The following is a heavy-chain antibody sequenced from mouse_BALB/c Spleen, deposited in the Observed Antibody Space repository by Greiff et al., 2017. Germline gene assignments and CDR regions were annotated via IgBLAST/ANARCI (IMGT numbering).Heavy chain of an antibody. CDR3: ARDYYGSSYKFAY. D-gene: IGHD1-1*01. CDR1: GFNIKDYY. Sequence: VHVKQSGAELVRPGALVKLSCKASGFNIKDYYMHWVKQRPEQGLEWIGWIDPENGNTIYDPKFQGKASITADTSSNTAYLQLSSLTSEDTAVYYCARDYYGSSYKFAYWGQGTLVTVSA. CDR2: IDPENGNT. J-gene: IGHJ3*01. V-gene: IGHV14-1*02.